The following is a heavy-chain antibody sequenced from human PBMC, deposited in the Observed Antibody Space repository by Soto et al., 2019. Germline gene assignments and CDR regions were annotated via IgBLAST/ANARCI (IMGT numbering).Heavy chain of an antibody. CDR2: TYYRSKWYN. CDR1: GDSVSSNSAA. Sequence: PSQSLSLTCAISGDSVSSNSAAWNWIWQSPSRVLEWLGRTYYRSKWYNDYAVSVKSRITTNPDTSKNQFSLQLNSVTPEDTAVYYCARSGIAAARGTYYFVYWGQGPLVTVCS. V-gene: IGHV6-1*01. D-gene: IGHD6-13*01. J-gene: IGHJ4*02. CDR3: ARSGIAAARGTYYFVY.